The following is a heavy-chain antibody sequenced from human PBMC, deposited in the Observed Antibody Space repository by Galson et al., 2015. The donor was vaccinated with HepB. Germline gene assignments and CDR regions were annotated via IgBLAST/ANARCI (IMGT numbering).Heavy chain of an antibody. CDR2: ISSSSSTI. J-gene: IGHJ4*02. CDR1: GFTFSSYS. CDR3: ASGGRRWNLDY. D-gene: IGHD1-1*01. Sequence: SLRLSCAASGFTFSSYSMNWVRQAPGKGLEWVSYISSSSSTIYYADSVKGRFTISRDNAKNSLYLQMNSLRAEDTAVYYCASGGRRWNLDYWGQGTLVTVSS. V-gene: IGHV3-48*01.